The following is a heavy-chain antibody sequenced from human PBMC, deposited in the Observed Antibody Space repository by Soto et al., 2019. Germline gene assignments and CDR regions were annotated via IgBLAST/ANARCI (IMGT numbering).Heavy chain of an antibody. CDR1: GFPFGSYP. CDR2: ISGSGGST. CDR3: AKDLFLRGFRERYFDY. D-gene: IGHD3-10*01. J-gene: IGHJ4*02. V-gene: IGHV3-23*01. Sequence: EVQLLESGGGLVQPGGSLRLSCAASGFPFGSYPLSWVPKAQGRGLDGVSAISGSGGSTYYADSVKGRFTISRDNSKNTLYLQMNSLRAEDTAVYYCAKDLFLRGFRERYFDYWGQGTLVTVSS.